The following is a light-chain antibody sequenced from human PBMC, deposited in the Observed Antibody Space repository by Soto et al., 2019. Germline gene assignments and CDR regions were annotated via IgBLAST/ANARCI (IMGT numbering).Light chain of an antibody. CDR3: QKYNNWPPIT. Sequence: EIVMPQSPATMSVSPGESSPLSCRASQSVSSNLAWYQQKPGQAPRLLIYGASTRATGIPARFSGSGSGTEFTLTISSLQSEDFAVYYCQKYNNWPPITFGQGTRLEIK. J-gene: IGKJ5*01. CDR2: GAS. V-gene: IGKV3-15*01. CDR1: QSVSSN.